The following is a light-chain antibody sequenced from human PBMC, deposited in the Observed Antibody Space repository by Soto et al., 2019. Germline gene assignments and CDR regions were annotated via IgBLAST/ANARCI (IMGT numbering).Light chain of an antibody. CDR3: QQYNSWPLT. CDR2: GAS. V-gene: IGKV3-15*01. Sequence: EIVMTQSPATLSVSPGERATLSCRASQSVSSTLAWYQQKPGQAPRLLVYGASTRATDIPARFTGSGSGTEFTLTIGSLQSEDCAVYYCQQYNSWPLTFGQGTKVEIK. CDR1: QSVSST. J-gene: IGKJ1*01.